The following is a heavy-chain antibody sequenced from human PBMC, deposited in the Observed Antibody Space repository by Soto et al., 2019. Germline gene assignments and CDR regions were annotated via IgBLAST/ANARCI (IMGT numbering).Heavy chain of an antibody. Sequence: PGGALILSCAASGFTFSSYAMSWVRQAPGKGLEWVSAISGSGGSTYYADSVKGRFTISRDNSENTLYLQMNSLRAEDTAVYYCAKDQYDYVWGSYRYITQFEYWGQGTLVTAPQ. CDR3: AKDQYDYVWGSYRYITQFEY. V-gene: IGHV3-23*01. CDR1: GFTFSSYA. D-gene: IGHD3-16*02. CDR2: ISGSGGST. J-gene: IGHJ4*02.